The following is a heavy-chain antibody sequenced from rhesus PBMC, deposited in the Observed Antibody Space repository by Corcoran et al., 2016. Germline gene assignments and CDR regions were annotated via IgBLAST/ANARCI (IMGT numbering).Heavy chain of an antibody. D-gene: IGHD6-37*01. J-gene: IGHJ4*01. CDR1: GGSVSSSNW. V-gene: IGHV4-65*01. Sequence: QVQLQESGPGLVKPSETLSLTCAVSGGSVSSSNWWSWIRQPPGKGLAWIWYISGSSGSTYYNPSLKSRVTISTDTSKNQFALKLSSVTAADTAVYYCAGEWRVAHYFDYWGQGVLVTVSS. CDR3: AGEWRVAHYFDY. CDR2: ISGSSGST.